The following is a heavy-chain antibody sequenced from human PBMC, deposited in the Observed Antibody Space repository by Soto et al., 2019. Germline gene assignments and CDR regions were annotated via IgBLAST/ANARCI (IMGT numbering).Heavy chain of an antibody. V-gene: IGHV1-18*01. Sequence: QVQLVQSGAEVKKPGASVKVSCKASGYSFTSYGIGCVRQAPGQGLEWMGWISANNGNTNYAQGRVTMTTDTSTSTAYIELRSLRSDDTDVYYCARDRGRYALDYWGQGTLVTVSS. CDR1: GYSFTSYG. CDR3: ARDRGRYALDY. D-gene: IGHD1-26*01. J-gene: IGHJ4*02. CDR2: ISANNGNT.